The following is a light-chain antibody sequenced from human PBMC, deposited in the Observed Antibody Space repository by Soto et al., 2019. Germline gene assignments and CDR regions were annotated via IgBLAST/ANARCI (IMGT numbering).Light chain of an antibody. CDR1: QSISSW. V-gene: IGKV1-5*01. Sequence: GDRVTITCRASQSISSWLAWYQQKPGKAPKLLIYDASRRATGIPDRFSGSGSGTDFTLSISSLEPEDSAVYYCQQYGRSPTWTFGQGTKVDIK. CDR2: DAS. J-gene: IGKJ1*01. CDR3: QQYGRSPTWT.